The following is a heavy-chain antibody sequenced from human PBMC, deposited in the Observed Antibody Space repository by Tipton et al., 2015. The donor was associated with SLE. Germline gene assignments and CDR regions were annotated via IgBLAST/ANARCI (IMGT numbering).Heavy chain of an antibody. CDR2: VYYSGIT. J-gene: IGHJ4*02. CDR1: GDSISPYY. D-gene: IGHD3-3*01. CDR3: AKGCYYDFWSGHDY. Sequence: TLSLTCKVSGDSISPYYWSWIRQPPGKGLEWIAYVYYSGITKYNPSLKSRVTISLDTSKNQFSLKLNSVTAEDTAVYFCAKGCYYDFWSGHDYWGQGALVTVSS. V-gene: IGHV4-59*12.